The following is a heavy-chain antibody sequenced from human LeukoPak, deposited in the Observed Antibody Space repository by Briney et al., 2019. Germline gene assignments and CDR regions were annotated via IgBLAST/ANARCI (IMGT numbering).Heavy chain of an antibody. CDR1: GGTFSSYA. V-gene: IGHV1-69*05. Sequence: SVKVSCKASGGTFSSYAISWVRQAPGQGLEWMGGIIPIFGTANYAQKFQGRVTITTDESTSTAYMELSSLRSEDTAVYYCARVTYYYDSSGYFRGVRWFDPWGQGTLVTVSS. CDR3: ARVTYYYDSSGYFRGVRWFDP. D-gene: IGHD3-22*01. CDR2: IIPIFGTA. J-gene: IGHJ5*02.